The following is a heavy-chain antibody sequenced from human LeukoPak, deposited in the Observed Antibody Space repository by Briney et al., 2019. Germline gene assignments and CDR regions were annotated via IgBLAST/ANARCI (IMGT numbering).Heavy chain of an antibody. V-gene: IGHV4-59*01. CDR3: ARGTASFDY. J-gene: IGHJ4*02. CDR2: IYYNGRP. Sequence: SETLSLTCTVSGDSISARYWNWIRQPPGKGLEWVAFIYYNGRPKYNPSLQSRVSISIDTSTNQFSLRLTSVTAADTAIYYCARGTASFDYWGPGTPVTVSS. CDR1: GDSISARY.